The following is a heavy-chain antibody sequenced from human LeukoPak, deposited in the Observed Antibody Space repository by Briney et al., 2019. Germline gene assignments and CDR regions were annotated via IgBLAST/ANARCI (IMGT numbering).Heavy chain of an antibody. CDR3: ARGVYIAAAQYGY. Sequence: PSGTLSLTCTVSGGSISSYYWSWIRQPPGKGLEWIGYNSGTTNYNPSLKSRVTISVDTSKNQFSLKLSSVTAADTAVYYCARGVYIAAAQYGYWGQGTLATVSS. CDR1: GGSISSYY. CDR2: NSGTT. V-gene: IGHV4-59*01. J-gene: IGHJ4*02. D-gene: IGHD6-13*01.